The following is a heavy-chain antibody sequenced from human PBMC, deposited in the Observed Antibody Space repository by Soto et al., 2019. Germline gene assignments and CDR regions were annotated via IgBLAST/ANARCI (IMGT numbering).Heavy chain of an antibody. J-gene: IGHJ4*02. D-gene: IGHD4-17*01. CDR2: IIPILGIA. CDR3: ARECHDYGGTSPCY. Sequence: QVQLVQSGAEVKKPGSSVKVSCKASGGTFSSYTISWVRQAPGQGLEWMGRIIPILGIANYAQKFQGRVTITADKSTRTAYMELSSLRSEDTAVYYCARECHDYGGTSPCYWGQGTLVTVSS. CDR1: GGTFSSYT. V-gene: IGHV1-69*08.